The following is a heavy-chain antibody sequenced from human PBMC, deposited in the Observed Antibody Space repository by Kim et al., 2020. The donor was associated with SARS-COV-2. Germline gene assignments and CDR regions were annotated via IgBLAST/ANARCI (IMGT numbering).Heavy chain of an antibody. V-gene: IGHV4-59*08. CDR3: ARSEDAIYPNWFDP. CDR2: IYYSGST. D-gene: IGHD2-8*01. J-gene: IGHJ5*02. CDR1: GGSISSYY. Sequence: SETLSLTCTVSGGSISSYYWSWIRQPPGKGLEWIGYIYYSGSTNYNPSLKSRVTISVDTSKNQFSLKLRSVTAADTAVYYCARSEDAIYPNWFDPWGQGTLVTVSS.